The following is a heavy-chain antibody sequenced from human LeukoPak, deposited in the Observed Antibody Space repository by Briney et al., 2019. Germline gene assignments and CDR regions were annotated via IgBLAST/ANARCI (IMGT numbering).Heavy chain of an antibody. CDR3: ARGVGRITMIVGAHYYYMDV. CDR2: IWHDGSNK. CDR1: GFTFSSYG. Sequence: GGSLRLSCAASGFTFSSYGMHWVRQAPGKGLEWVAVIWHDGSNKYYADSVKGRFTISRDNSKNTLYLQMNSLRAEDTAVYYCARGVGRITMIVGAHYYYMDVWGKGTTVTVSS. D-gene: IGHD3-22*01. J-gene: IGHJ6*03. V-gene: IGHV3-33*01.